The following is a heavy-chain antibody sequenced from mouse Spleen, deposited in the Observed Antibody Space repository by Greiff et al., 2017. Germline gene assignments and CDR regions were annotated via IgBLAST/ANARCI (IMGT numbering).Heavy chain of an antibody. CDR3: ARGHWYFDY. J-gene: IGHJ2*01. V-gene: IGHV1-58*01. CDR1: GYTFTSYG. CDR2: IYIGNGYT. Sequence: VQLQQSGAELVRPGSSVKMSCKTSGYTFTSYGVNWVKQRPGQGLEWIGYIYIGNGYTEYNAKFKGKATLTSDTSSSTAYMQLSSLTSEDSAIYFCARGHWYFDYWGQGTTRTVSS. D-gene: IGHD3-1*01.